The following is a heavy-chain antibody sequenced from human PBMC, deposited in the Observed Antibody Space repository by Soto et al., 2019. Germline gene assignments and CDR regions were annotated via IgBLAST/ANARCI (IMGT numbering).Heavy chain of an antibody. CDR1: GFTFTSSA. V-gene: IGHV1-58*01. D-gene: IGHD2-8*01. CDR3: AADATAWQQMVPSDY. Sequence: SVKVSCKASGFTFTSSAFQWVRQARGQRLEWIGWIAVGSGYTNYAQRFQDRVTLTRDMSTATTYMELSRLTSGDTAIYYCAADATAWQQMVPSDYWGQGTLVTVSS. J-gene: IGHJ4*02. CDR2: IAVGSGYT.